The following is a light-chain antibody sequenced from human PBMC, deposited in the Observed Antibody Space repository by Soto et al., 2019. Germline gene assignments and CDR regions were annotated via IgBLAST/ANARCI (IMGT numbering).Light chain of an antibody. J-gene: IGKJ4*01. V-gene: IGKV1-5*03. CDR3: QQYIRWPLT. CDR2: RAS. Sequence: DIQMTQSPSTLSGSVGDRLTITGRASQTISSWLAWYQQKPGKAPKVLIYRASHLESGVPSRFSASGSGTEFSLTISSLQSEDFAVYYCQQYIRWPLTFGGGTKVDIK. CDR1: QTISSW.